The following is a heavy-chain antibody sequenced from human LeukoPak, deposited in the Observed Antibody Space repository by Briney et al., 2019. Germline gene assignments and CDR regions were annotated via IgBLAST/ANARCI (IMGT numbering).Heavy chain of an antibody. CDR2: INHSGST. D-gene: IGHD5-18*01. CDR1: GGSFSGYY. V-gene: IGHV4-34*01. J-gene: IGHJ4*02. CDR3: ARSPYTAMVTFDY. Sequence: PSETLSLTCAVYGGSFSGYYWSWIRQPPGKGLEWIGEINHSGSTNYNPSLKSRVTISVDTSKNQFSLKLSSVTAADTAVYYCARSPYTAMVTFDYWGQGTLVTVSS.